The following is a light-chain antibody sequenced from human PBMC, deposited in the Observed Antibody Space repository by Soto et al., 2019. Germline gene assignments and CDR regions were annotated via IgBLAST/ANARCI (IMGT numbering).Light chain of an antibody. CDR2: EVS. V-gene: IGLV2-8*01. Sequence: QSALTQPPSASGSPGQSVTISCTGTSSDIGASNYVSWYQQHPGKAPKLIISEVSKRPSGVPDRVSGSKSGNTASLSVSGLQGEDEADYYCSSSAGTNKMVFGGGTKVTVL. CDR1: SSDIGASNY. CDR3: SSSAGTNKMV. J-gene: IGLJ2*01.